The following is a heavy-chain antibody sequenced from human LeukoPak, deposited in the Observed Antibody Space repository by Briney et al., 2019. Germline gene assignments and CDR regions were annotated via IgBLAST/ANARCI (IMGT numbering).Heavy chain of an antibody. V-gene: IGHV1-2*02. CDR2: ITPNSGGT. Sequence: GASVKISCKASGYSFTAYYMHWVRQTPVQRLEWMGWITPNSGGTNYAQKIQGRVTMTRDTSITTAYMEMSRLRSDDAALYYWARTPQILTGENFDYWGQGTLVTVSS. D-gene: IGHD3-9*01. CDR1: GYSFTAYY. J-gene: IGHJ4*02. CDR3: ARTPQILTGENFDY.